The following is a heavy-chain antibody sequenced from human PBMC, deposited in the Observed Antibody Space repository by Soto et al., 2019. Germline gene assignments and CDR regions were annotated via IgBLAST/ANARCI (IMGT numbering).Heavy chain of an antibody. CDR2: IYHSGST. CDR3: ARVRGNNNGNGLFDH. V-gene: IGHV4-59*02. J-gene: IGHJ4*02. D-gene: IGHD5-18*01. Sequence: LSVNCTVSGGSVSSYYWVWILPPQGKGLEWIGYIYHSGSTNYNPSLKSRVTISVDTSKNQFSLKLSSVTAADTAVYYCARVRGNNNGNGLFDHWGQGTLVTVPS. CDR1: GGSVSSYY.